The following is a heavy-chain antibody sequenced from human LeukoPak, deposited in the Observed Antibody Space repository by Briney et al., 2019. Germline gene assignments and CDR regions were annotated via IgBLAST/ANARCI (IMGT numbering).Heavy chain of an antibody. D-gene: IGHD3-22*01. J-gene: IGHJ4*02. CDR1: RFTFSSYA. Sequence: GGSLRLSCAASRFTFSSYAMRWVRQAPGKGLEWVSGISGSGGSTYYADSVKGRFPISRDNSQNSLYLQMNSLRAEDTAVYYCAKARGTVVPPFDYWGQGTLVTVSS. CDR3: AKARGTVVPPFDY. V-gene: IGHV3-23*01. CDR2: ISGSGGST.